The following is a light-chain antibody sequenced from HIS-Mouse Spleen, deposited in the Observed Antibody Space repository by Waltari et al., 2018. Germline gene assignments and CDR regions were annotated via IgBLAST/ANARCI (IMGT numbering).Light chain of an antibody. CDR1: ALPKKY. V-gene: IGLV3-10*01. CDR2: EDS. Sequence: SYELTQPPPLSLSPGQTARSTYSGDALPKKYAYWYQQKSGQAPVLVIYEDSKRPSGIPERFSGSSSGTMATLTISGAQVEDEADYYCYSTDSSGNHRVFGGGTKLTVL. J-gene: IGLJ2*01. CDR3: YSTDSSGNHRV.